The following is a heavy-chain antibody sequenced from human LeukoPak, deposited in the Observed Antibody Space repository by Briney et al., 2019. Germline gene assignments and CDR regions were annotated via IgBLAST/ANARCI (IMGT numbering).Heavy chain of an antibody. V-gene: IGHV3-48*03. CDR2: ISSSGSTI. J-gene: IGHJ4*02. D-gene: IGHD6-13*01. CDR3: AKDFIAAAGTYYFDY. CDR1: GFTFSSYE. Sequence: GGSLRLSCAASGFTFSSYEMNWVRQAPGKGLEWVSYISSSGSTIYYADSVKGRFTISRDNSKNTLYLQMNSLRAEDTAVYYCAKDFIAAAGTYYFDYWGQGTLVTVSS.